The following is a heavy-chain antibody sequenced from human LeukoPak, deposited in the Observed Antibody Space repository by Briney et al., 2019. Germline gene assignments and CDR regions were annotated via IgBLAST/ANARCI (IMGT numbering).Heavy chain of an antibody. CDR1: RGSFSGYY. CDR3: ARVRYCSGGSCYFYYFDY. CDR2: INHSGST. J-gene: IGHJ4*02. V-gene: IGHV4-34*01. D-gene: IGHD2-15*01. Sequence: SQTLSLTCAVYRGSFSGYYWRWIRQPPGTGLEGIGEINHSGSTNYNPSLKSRVTISVDTSKNQFTLKLSSVTAADTAVYYCARVRYCSGGSCYFYYFDYWGQGTLVTVSS.